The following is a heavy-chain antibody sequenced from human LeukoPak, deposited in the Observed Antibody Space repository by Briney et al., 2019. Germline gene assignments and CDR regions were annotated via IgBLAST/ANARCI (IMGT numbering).Heavy chain of an antibody. CDR3: ARCRGSGSYYNSPLGY. CDR2: INWNGGST. Sequence: GGSLRLSCAASRFTFDDYGMSWVRQAPGKGLEWASGINWNGGSTGYADSVKGRFTISRDNAKNSLYLQMNSLRAEDTALYYCARCRGSGSYYNSPLGYWGQGTLVTVSS. J-gene: IGHJ4*02. V-gene: IGHV3-20*04. D-gene: IGHD3-10*01. CDR1: RFTFDDYG.